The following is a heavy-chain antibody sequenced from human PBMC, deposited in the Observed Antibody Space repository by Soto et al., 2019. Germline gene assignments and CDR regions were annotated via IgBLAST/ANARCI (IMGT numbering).Heavy chain of an antibody. V-gene: IGHV3-23*01. CDR2: IGGGDGST. CDR1: GFTFINYA. Sequence: EVQLLESGGGLVQPGGSLRLSCAASGFTFINYAMSWVRQAPGKGLEWVSTIGGGDGSTYYADSVKGRFTISRDNSNSALYLQMNSLRVGDTDIYYCAKGILVKPPGTRTFDIWGQGTMVIVSS. J-gene: IGHJ3*02. D-gene: IGHD6-13*01. CDR3: AKGILVKPPGTRTFDI.